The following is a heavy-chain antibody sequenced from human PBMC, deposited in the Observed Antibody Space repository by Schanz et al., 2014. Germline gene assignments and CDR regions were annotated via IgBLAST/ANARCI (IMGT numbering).Heavy chain of an antibody. J-gene: IGHJ3*02. CDR1: GFTFSSYW. CDR2: IKSDGSST. V-gene: IGHV3-74*01. Sequence: EVHLLESGGGLVQPGGSLRLSCAASGFTFSSYWMHWVRQVPGKGLVWVSRIKSDGSSTSYADSVTGRFTISRDNAKNTLYLQMNTLRAEDTAVYYCARKMKLGVYGGKGHDSLDIWGQGTRVTVSS. D-gene: IGHD4-17*01. CDR3: ARKMKLGVYGGKGHDSLDI.